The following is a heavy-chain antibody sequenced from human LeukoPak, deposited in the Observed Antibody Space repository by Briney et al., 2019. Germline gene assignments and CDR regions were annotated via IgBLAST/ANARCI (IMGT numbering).Heavy chain of an antibody. V-gene: IGHV3-9*01. CDR2: VSWNSASR. CDR1: GFTFDEFG. CDR3: AKAFGGNYQRAFDY. Sequence: GGSLRLSCAGSGFTFDEFGMHWVRQAPGKGLGWVSGVSWNSASRGYDKSVEGRFTVSRDNTNQSLYLQMNSLRPEDTAFYFCAKAFGGNYQRAFDYWGQGILVTVSS. D-gene: IGHD1-26*01. J-gene: IGHJ4*02.